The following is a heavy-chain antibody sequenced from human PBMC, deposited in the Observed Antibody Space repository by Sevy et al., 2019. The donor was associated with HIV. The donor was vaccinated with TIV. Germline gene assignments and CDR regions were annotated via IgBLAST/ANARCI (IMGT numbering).Heavy chain of an antibody. V-gene: IGHV3-64*01. CDR1: GFTFSSYA. J-gene: IGHJ6*03. CDR2: ISSNGGST. CDR3: AREFGGVNVVVPAAPHRAGQQWLGPYYDMDV. Sequence: GGSLRLSCAASGFTFSSYAMHWVRQAPGKGLEYVSAISSNGGSTYYANSVKGRFTISRDNSKNTLYLQMGSLRAEDMVVYYCAREFGGVNVVVPAAPHRAGQQWLGPYYDMDVWGKGTTVTVSS. D-gene: IGHD2-2*01.